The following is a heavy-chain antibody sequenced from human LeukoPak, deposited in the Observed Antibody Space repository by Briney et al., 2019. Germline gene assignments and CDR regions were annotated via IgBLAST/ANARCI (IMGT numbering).Heavy chain of an antibody. CDR1: GFTFSSYS. D-gene: IGHD1-1*01. V-gene: IGHV3-21*01. CDR2: ISSSSSYI. Sequence: GGSLRLSCAASGFTFSSYSKNWVRQAPGKGLEWVSSISSSSSYIYYADSVKGRFTISRDNAKNSLYLQMNSLRAEDTAVYYCARDPTGTTSYYYMDVWGKGTTVTVSS. CDR3: ARDPTGTTSYYYMDV. J-gene: IGHJ6*03.